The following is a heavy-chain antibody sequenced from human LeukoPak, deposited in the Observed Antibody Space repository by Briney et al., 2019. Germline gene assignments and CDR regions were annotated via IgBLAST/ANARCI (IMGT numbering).Heavy chain of an antibody. V-gene: IGHV3-53*01. Sequence: GGPLRLSCAASGFAVSSKYMTWVRQAPGKGMEWVSVIYSDGSTFYADSVKGRFTISRDNAKNSLYLQMNSLRAEDTAVYYCARDRSIVGAINRNYFDYWGQGTLVTVSS. CDR2: IYSDGST. CDR3: ARDRSIVGAINRNYFDY. J-gene: IGHJ4*02. CDR1: GFAVSSKY. D-gene: IGHD1-26*01.